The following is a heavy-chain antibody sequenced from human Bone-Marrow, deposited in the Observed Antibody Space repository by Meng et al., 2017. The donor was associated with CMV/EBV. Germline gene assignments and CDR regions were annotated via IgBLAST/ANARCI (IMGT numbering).Heavy chain of an antibody. Sequence: GESLKISCAASGFTFSSYWMSWVRQAPGKGLEWVAVISYDGSNKYYADSVKGRFTISRDNPKNTVYLQMNSLRAEDTALYYCARGQYCSSTSCSTGYYYYGMDVWGQGNTVTVSS. V-gene: IGHV3-30-3*01. D-gene: IGHD2-2*01. CDR2: ISYDGSNK. J-gene: IGHJ6*02. CDR3: ARGQYCSSTSCSTGYYYYGMDV. CDR1: GFTFSSYW.